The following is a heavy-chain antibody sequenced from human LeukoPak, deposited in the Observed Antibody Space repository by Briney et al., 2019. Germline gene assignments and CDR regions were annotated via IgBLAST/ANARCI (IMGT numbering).Heavy chain of an antibody. J-gene: IGHJ2*01. CDR3: ARPSGTEMVTYWYFDL. CDR2: IYPGDSET. Sequence: GESLKISCKGSGYSFTSYWIGWVRQMPGKGLEWVGLIYPGDSETRYSPSFQGQVTISADKSISTACLQWSSLKASDTAMYYCARPSGTEMVTYWYFDLWGRGTLVTVSS. D-gene: IGHD5-24*01. CDR1: GYSFTSYW. V-gene: IGHV5-51*01.